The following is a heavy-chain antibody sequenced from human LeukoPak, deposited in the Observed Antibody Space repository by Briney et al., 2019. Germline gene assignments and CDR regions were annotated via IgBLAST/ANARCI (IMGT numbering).Heavy chain of an antibody. J-gene: IGHJ5*02. Sequence: ASVKVSCKASGYTFTGYYMHWVRQALGQGLEWMGWINPNSGGTNYAQKFQGRVTMTRDTSISTAYMELSRLRSDDTAVYYCARVYISGHYYDSSGYYDGFYWFDPWGQGTLVTVSS. CDR1: GYTFTGYY. V-gene: IGHV1-2*02. D-gene: IGHD3-22*01. CDR3: ARVYISGHYYDSSGYYDGFYWFDP. CDR2: INPNSGGT.